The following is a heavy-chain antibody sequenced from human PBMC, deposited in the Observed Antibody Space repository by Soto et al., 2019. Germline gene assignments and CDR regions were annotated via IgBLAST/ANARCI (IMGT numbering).Heavy chain of an antibody. CDR3: ATMNGYFEY. D-gene: IGHD3-22*01. Sequence: GGSLRLSCADSGFRFSSYSMSWVRQTPGKRLEWVAAITATGDRTYYADSVTGRFTISRDNSKKTHYLQMTSLRAEDTAMYYCATMNGYFEYWGQGTPVTV. J-gene: IGHJ4*02. CDR2: ITATGDRT. CDR1: GFRFSSYS. V-gene: IGHV3-23*01.